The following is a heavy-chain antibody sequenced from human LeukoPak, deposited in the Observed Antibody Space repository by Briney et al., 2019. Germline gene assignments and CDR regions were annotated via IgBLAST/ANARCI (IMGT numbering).Heavy chain of an antibody. J-gene: IGHJ4*02. Sequence: GGSLRLSCAASGFTFSSNWMHWVRQAPGKGLVWVSRIKDGSTTNYADSVKGRSTIFRDNAKNTLYLQINSLRAEDTAVYYCVRDLGGRSGHWGQGTLVTVSS. CDR1: GFTFSSNW. CDR2: IKDGSTT. D-gene: IGHD1-26*01. V-gene: IGHV3-74*01. CDR3: VRDLGGRSGH.